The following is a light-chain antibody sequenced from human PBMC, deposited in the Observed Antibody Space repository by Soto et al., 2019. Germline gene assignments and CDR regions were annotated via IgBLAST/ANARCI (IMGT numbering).Light chain of an antibody. V-gene: IGKV3-20*01. CDR2: AAS. CDR1: QSVSSSY. J-gene: IGKJ5*01. CDR3: QKSSSSPIN. Sequence: EIVLTQSPGTLSLTPGERASLSCRASQSVSSSYLAWYRQKPGQAPRLLMSAASSRATGIPDRFSGSGSGTDVTLTISRLEAEDGAVYYCQKSSSSPINCGQGKRRAIK.